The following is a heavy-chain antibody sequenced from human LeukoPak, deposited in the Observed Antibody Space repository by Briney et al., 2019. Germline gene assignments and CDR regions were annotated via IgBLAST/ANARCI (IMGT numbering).Heavy chain of an antibody. J-gene: IGHJ4*02. CDR2: INPNSGGT. V-gene: IGHV1-2*02. D-gene: IGHD6-19*01. CDR3: ARDRSGYSSGWYDGTVDY. Sequence: ASVKVSCMASGYTFTGYYMLWVLQAPGPGLEWMGWINPNSGGTNYAQKFQGRVTMTRDTSISTAYMELSRLRSDDTAVYYCARDRSGYSSGWYDGTVDYWGQGTLVTVSS. CDR1: GYTFTGYY.